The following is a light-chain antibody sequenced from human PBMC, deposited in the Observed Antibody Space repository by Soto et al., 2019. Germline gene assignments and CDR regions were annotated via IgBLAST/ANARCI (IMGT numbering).Light chain of an antibody. V-gene: IGKV1-6*01. CDR1: QDIRSD. CDR3: LQDHNYPLT. CDR2: AAS. Sequence: IQMTQSPSYMSTSVGDRITITCRASQDIRSDLGWYQQRPGKAPKLLIYAASSLESGVPSRFSGSGSGTDFTLTISSLQPEDFATYYCLQDHNYPLTFGGGTKVDIK. J-gene: IGKJ4*01.